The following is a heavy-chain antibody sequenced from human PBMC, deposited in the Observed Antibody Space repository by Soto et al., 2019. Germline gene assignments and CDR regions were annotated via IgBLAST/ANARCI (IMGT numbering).Heavy chain of an antibody. D-gene: IGHD3-22*01. Sequence: QVQLQESGPGLVKPSETLSLTCTVSGGSISSYYWSWIRQPPGKGLEWIGHIYYSESTNYNPSLNIRVTISVDTSKNQFSLKLSSVTDADTAVYYWARDRYYDNNWFDPWGQGTLVTVSS. J-gene: IGHJ5*02. V-gene: IGHV4-59*01. CDR3: ARDRYYDNNWFDP. CDR1: GGSISSYY. CDR2: IYYSEST.